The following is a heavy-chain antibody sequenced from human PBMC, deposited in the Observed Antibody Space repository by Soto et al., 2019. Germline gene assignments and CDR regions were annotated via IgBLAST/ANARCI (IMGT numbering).Heavy chain of an antibody. CDR2: IRSKTDGGTT. V-gene: IGHV3-15*01. CDR1: GIILNNAW. D-gene: IGHD6-13*01. J-gene: IGHJ5*02. CDR3: AALRTYLGGFDP. Sequence: GGALRLSCAASGIILNNAWMIWVRPDPVKWLEWVARIRSKTDGGTTDYAAPVKGRFTISRDDSKNTLYLQMNGLKSEDTAVYFCAALRTYLGGFDPWRQGTLVTVSS.